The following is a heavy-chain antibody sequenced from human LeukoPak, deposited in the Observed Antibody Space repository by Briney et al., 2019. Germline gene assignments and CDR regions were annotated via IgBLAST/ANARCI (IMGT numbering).Heavy chain of an antibody. CDR3: ASILRYCSSTSCYGSDP. V-gene: IGHV1-2*06. J-gene: IGHJ5*02. D-gene: IGHD2-2*01. Sequence: GASVKVSCKASGYTFTGYYMHWVRQAPGQGLEWMGRINPNSGGTNYAQKFQGRVTMTRDTSISTAYMELSRLRSDDTAVYYCASILRYCSSTSCYGSDPWGQGTLVTVSS. CDR2: INPNSGGT. CDR1: GYTFTGYY.